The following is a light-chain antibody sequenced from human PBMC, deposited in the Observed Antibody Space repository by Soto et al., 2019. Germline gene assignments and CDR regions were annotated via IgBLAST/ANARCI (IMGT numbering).Light chain of an antibody. CDR3: QQDNNWPPGLT. V-gene: IGKV3-15*01. J-gene: IGKJ1*01. Sequence: VVMTQSPATLSVSPGERGILSCRASQSISSHLAWYQQKLGQATRLLIYGASTRATGIPAKLNGRGPGTEFTHNISSLQSEDSAVNYCQQDNNWPPGLTFGQGTKVQIK. CDR2: GAS. CDR1: QSISSH.